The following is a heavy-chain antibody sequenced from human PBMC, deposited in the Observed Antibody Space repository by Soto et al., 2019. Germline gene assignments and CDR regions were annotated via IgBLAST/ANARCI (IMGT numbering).Heavy chain of an antibody. CDR3: ARLYLAASITSLHX. V-gene: IGHV3-7*01. J-gene: IGHJ4*02. D-gene: IGHD6-25*01. CDR2: IKKDGSEK. CDR1: GFTFSNYW. Sequence: GVSLRLSCAASGFTFSNYWLSWVRQAPGRGLEWVDNIKKDGSEKYYVGSVVVRFTISRDNAENSLYLQMNSLRAEDTAVYYCARLYLAASITSLHXWGQGTLVTVSX.